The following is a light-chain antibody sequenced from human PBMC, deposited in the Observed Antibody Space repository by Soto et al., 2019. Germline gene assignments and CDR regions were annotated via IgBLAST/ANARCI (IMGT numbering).Light chain of an antibody. CDR1: QTINSN. J-gene: IGKJ1*01. Sequence: EVVMTQSPATLSVSPGERATLSCRASQTINSNLAWYQQKPGQAPRLLIHGATTRATGIPGRFSGSGSGTEFTLTISSLQSEDIAVYYCQQYNYWPPRTFGRGTKVEI. CDR2: GAT. CDR3: QQYNYWPPRT. V-gene: IGKV3-15*01.